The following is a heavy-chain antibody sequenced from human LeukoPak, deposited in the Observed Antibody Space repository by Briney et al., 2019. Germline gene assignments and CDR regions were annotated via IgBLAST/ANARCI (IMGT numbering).Heavy chain of an antibody. CDR1: GYTFTSYG. J-gene: IGHJ4*02. D-gene: IGHD3-22*01. CDR2: ISAYNGNT. V-gene: IGHV1-18*01. CDR3: ARAPTYYYDSSGYGIDY. Sequence: ASVKVSCKASGYTFTSYGISWVRQAPGQGLEWMGWISAYNGNTNYAQKLQGRVTMTTDTSTSTAYMELRSLRSDDTAVYYCARAPTYYYDSSGYGIDYWGQGTLVTVSS.